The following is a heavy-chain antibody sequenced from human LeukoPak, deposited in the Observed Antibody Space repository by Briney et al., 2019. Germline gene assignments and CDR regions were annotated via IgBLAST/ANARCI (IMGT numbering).Heavy chain of an antibody. CDR3: AGRVVRGVSRRNNWFDP. Sequence: PSETLSLTCAVYGGSFSGYYWSWIRQPPGKGLEWIGEINHSGSTNYNPSLKSRVTISVDTSKNQFSLKLSSVTAADTAVYYCAGRVVRGVSRRNNWFDPWGQGTLVTVSS. J-gene: IGHJ5*02. CDR2: INHSGST. V-gene: IGHV4-34*01. D-gene: IGHD3-10*01. CDR1: GGSFSGYY.